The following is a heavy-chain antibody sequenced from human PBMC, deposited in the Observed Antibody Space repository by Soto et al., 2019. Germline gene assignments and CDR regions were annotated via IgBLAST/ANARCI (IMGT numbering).Heavy chain of an antibody. CDR3: ARARVYATGPLDF. CDR1: GFTFTSYT. J-gene: IGHJ4*02. Sequence: GGSLRLSCTASGFTFTSYTMNWVRQAPGKGLEWVSSISSSSDYIYYADSMKGRVTISRDNAKNSLFLDMNSLTGEDTAVYYCARARVYATGPLDFWGQGTLVTVSS. V-gene: IGHV3-21*06. D-gene: IGHD6-13*01. CDR2: ISSSSDYI.